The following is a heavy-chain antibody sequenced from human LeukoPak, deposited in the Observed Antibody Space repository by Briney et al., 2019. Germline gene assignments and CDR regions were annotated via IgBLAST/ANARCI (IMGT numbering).Heavy chain of an antibody. D-gene: IGHD3-10*01. V-gene: IGHV1-69*05. CDR1: GGTFSSYA. CDR2: IIPIFGTA. J-gene: IGHJ4*02. Sequence: ASVKFSCKASGGTFSSYAISWVRQAPGQGLEWMGRIIPIFGTANYAQKFQGRVTITTDESTSTAYMELSSLRSEDTALYYCARDALFYYGSGNYFDYWGQGTLVTVSS. CDR3: ARDALFYYGSGNYFDY.